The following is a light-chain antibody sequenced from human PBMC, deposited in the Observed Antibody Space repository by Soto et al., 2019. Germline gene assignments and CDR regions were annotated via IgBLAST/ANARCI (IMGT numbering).Light chain of an antibody. Sequence: QTVVTQPPSVSGAPGQRVTISCTGSSSNIGAGYDVHWYQHLPGTAPKLLIFVNNNRPSGVPDRFSGSKSGSSASLAIAGLQAEDEADYFCQSYDTRLNWVFGGGTKLTVL. V-gene: IGLV1-40*01. J-gene: IGLJ3*02. CDR1: SSNIGAGYD. CDR3: QSYDTRLNWV. CDR2: VNN.